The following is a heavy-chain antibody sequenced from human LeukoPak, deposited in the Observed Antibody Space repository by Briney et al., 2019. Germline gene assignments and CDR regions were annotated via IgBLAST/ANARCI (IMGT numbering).Heavy chain of an antibody. D-gene: IGHD3-22*01. CDR2: IKQDGSDK. V-gene: IGHV3-7*04. J-gene: IGHJ4*02. CDR3: ARGPYDSSWGLCYFDY. Sequence: GGSLRLSCAASGFTFSSYWMSWVRQAPGKGLEWVANIKQDGSDKYYVDSVKGRFTISRDNAKNSLYLQMNSLRAEDTAVYYCARGPYDSSWGLCYFDYWGQGNLVTVSS. CDR1: GFTFSSYW.